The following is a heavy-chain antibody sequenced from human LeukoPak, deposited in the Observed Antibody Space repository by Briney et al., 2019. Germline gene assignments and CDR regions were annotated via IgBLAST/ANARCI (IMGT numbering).Heavy chain of an antibody. J-gene: IGHJ6*02. CDR1: GGTFSSYA. Sequence: GASVKVSCKASGGTFSSYAISWVRQAPGQGLEWMGGIIPIFGTANYAQKFQGRVTITADESTSTAYMELSSLRSEDTAVYYCARGDNSGWWSPYYYYGMDVWGQGTTVTVSS. CDR2: IIPIFGTA. CDR3: ARGDNSGWWSPYYYYGMDV. V-gene: IGHV1-69*13. D-gene: IGHD6-13*01.